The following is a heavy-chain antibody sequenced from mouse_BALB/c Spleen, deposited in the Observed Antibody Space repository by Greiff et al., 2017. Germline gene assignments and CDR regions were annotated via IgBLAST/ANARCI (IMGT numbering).Heavy chain of an antibody. Sequence: VQLVESGPGLVAPSQSLSITCTVSGFSFTSYGVHWVRQPPGKGLEWLGVIWAGGSTNYNSALMSRLSISKDNSKSQVFLKMNSLQTDDTAMYYCALSILGDAMDYWGQGTSVTVSS. CDR1: GFSFTSYG. D-gene: IGHD3-3*01. J-gene: IGHJ4*01. CDR2: IWAGGST. CDR3: ALSILGDAMDY. V-gene: IGHV2-9*02.